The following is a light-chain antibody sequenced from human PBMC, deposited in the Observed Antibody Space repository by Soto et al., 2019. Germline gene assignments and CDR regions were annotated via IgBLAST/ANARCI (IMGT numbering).Light chain of an antibody. V-gene: IGKV1-39*01. CDR3: QQSYSTPPT. J-gene: IGKJ5*01. CDR2: AAS. CDR1: QSISSY. Sequence: DIQMTQSPSSLSASVVEIVTITCRASQSISSYLNWYQQKPGKAPKLLIYAASSLQSGVPSRFSGSGSGTDFTLTISSLQPEDFATYYCQQSYSTPPTFGQGTRLEIK.